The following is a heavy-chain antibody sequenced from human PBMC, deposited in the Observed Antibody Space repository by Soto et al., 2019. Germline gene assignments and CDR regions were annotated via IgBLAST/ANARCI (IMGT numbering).Heavy chain of an antibody. Sequence: GGSLRLSCASSGFTFSSYSMNCVRHSPGKWLEWVSYISSSSSTIYYADSVKGRFTISRDNAKNSLYLQMNSLRDEHTAVYYCSTRKAGPNYFDCWGQGTLVNVSS. CDR3: STRKAGPNYFDC. V-gene: IGHV3-48*02. J-gene: IGHJ4*02. CDR1: GFTFSSYS. CDR2: ISSSSSTI.